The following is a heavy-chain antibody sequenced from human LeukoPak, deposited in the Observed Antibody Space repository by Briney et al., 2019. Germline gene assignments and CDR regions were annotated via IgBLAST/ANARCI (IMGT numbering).Heavy chain of an antibody. V-gene: IGHV4-39*01. CDR3: AMRLGNAFDI. CDR2: IYYSGST. Sequence: SETLSLTCTVSGGSISSSSYYWGWIRQPPGKGLEWIGSIYYSGSTYYNPSLKSRATISVDTSKNQFSLKLSSVTAADTAVYYCAMRLGNAFDIWGQGTMVTVSS. D-gene: IGHD7-27*01. CDR1: GGSISSSSYY. J-gene: IGHJ3*02.